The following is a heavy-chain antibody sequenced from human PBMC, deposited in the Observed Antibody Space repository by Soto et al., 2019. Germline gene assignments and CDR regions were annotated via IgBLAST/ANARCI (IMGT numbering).Heavy chain of an antibody. Sequence: EVQLVESGGDLVKPGGSLRLSCAASGLTVSNAWMGWVRQTPEKGLEWVGRIKSKIDGGTTDYAAPVKGRITISRAESKKTGNLKMNSLKTEDTAVSFCTTDRSVGPRPWFDSWGQGTLVTVSS. D-gene: IGHD3-3*01. V-gene: IGHV3-15*01. CDR2: IKSKIDGGTT. CDR1: GLTVSNAW. J-gene: IGHJ5*01. CDR3: TTDRSVGPRPWFDS.